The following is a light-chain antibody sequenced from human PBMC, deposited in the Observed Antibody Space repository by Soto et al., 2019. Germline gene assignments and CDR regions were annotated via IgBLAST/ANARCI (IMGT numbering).Light chain of an antibody. CDR2: AAS. V-gene: IGKV1-27*01. Sequence: DIQMTQSPSSLSASVGDRVTITCRASQGISTYLVWYQQKPGKVPKLLIYAASTLQSGVPSRFSGSGSGTDFILTISSLQPEDFAVYYCQQYNSYPPTTFGQGTKVDIK. CDR3: QQYNSYPPTT. J-gene: IGKJ1*01. CDR1: QGISTY.